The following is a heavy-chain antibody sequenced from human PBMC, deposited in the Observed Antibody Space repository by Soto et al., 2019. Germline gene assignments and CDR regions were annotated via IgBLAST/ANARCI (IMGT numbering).Heavy chain of an antibody. CDR3: AKDLVATITGIDH. J-gene: IGHJ4*02. V-gene: IGHV3-9*01. Sequence: DVHLVESGGGLAQPGRSLRLSCAASGFTFEDSAMHWVRQAPGKGLEWVSGISWNGRFIGYADSVRGRFTISRDNAKNSLYLQMNSLRVEDTALYYCAKDLVATITGIDHWGQGSLVTVSS. CDR1: GFTFEDSA. D-gene: IGHD5-12*01. CDR2: ISWNGRFI.